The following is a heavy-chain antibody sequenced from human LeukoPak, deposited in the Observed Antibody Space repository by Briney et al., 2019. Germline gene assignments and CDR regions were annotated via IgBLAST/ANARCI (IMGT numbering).Heavy chain of an antibody. J-gene: IGHJ5*02. CDR2: IYYSGST. Sequence: SETLSLTCTVSGGSISSSSYYWGWIRQPPGKGLEWIGSIYYSGSTYYNPSLKSRVTISVDTSKNQFSLKLSSVTAADTAVYYCAEGYIYHKVGDNWFEPWGQGTLVTVSS. V-gene: IGHV4-39*01. CDR3: AEGYIYHKVGDNWFEP. D-gene: IGHD5-18*01. CDR1: GGSISSSSYY.